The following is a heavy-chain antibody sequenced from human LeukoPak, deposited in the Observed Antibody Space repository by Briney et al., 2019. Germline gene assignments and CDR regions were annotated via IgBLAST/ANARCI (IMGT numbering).Heavy chain of an antibody. J-gene: IGHJ6*03. D-gene: IGHD3-3*01. V-gene: IGHV4-4*09. CDR2: LYTSGST. CDR3: ARAYYDFWSGNYYYYYMDV. CDR1: GGSISSYY. Sequence: ASETLSLTCTVSGGSISSYYWSWIRQPPGKGLEWIGYLYTSGSTNYNPSLKSRVTISVDTSKNQFSLKLSSVTAADTAVYYCARAYYDFWSGNYYYYYMDVWGKGTTVTVSS.